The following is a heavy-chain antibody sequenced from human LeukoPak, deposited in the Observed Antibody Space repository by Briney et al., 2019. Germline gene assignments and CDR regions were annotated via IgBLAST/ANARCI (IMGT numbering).Heavy chain of an antibody. CDR2: ISYDGSNK. CDR3: AREWYSSSSTFDY. Sequence: GRSLRLSCAASGFTFSNYAMHWVRQAPGKGLEWVAVISYDGSNKYYADSVKGRFTISRDNSKNTLYLQMNSLRAEDTAVYYCAREWYSSSSTFDYWGQGTLVTVSS. D-gene: IGHD6-6*01. V-gene: IGHV3-30-3*01. J-gene: IGHJ4*02. CDR1: GFTFSNYA.